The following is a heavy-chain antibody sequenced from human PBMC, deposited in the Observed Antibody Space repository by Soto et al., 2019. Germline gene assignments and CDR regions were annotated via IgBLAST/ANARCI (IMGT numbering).Heavy chain of an antibody. CDR2: ISAYNGNT. J-gene: IGHJ3*02. CDR3: ARGPTWDTIFGVVIISLDDAFDI. CDR1: GYTFTSYG. V-gene: IGHV1-18*04. D-gene: IGHD3-3*01. Sequence: ASVKVSCKASGYTFTSYGISWVRQAPGQGLEWMGWISAYNGNTNYAQKLQGRVTMTTDTSTSTAYMELRSLRSDDTAVYYCARGPTWDTIFGVVIISLDDAFDIWGQGTMVTVSS.